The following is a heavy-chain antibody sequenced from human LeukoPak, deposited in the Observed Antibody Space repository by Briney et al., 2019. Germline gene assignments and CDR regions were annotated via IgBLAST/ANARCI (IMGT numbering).Heavy chain of an antibody. CDR3: ARTGREYQLLWGNWYFDL. CDR1: GGTFSSYA. D-gene: IGHD2-2*01. V-gene: IGHV1-69*05. Sequence: PVKVSCKASGGTFSSYAISWVRQAPGQGLEWMGGIIPIFGTANYAQKFQGRVTITTDESTSTAYMELSSLRSEDTAVYYCARTGREYQLLWGNWYFDLWGRGTLVTVSS. CDR2: IIPIFGTA. J-gene: IGHJ2*01.